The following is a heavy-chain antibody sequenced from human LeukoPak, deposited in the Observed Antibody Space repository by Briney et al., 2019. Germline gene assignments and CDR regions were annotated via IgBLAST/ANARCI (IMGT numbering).Heavy chain of an antibody. V-gene: IGHV3-23*01. Sequence: GGSLRLSCAASGFTFSNCAMNWVRQAPGKGLEWVSAISDSASSTYYADSVKGRFTISRDSAKNTLYLQMNSLRAEDTAVYYCAKMPNSNYFDYWGQGTLVTVSS. CDR3: AKMPNSNYFDY. CDR1: GFTFSNCA. CDR2: ISDSASST. D-gene: IGHD4-11*01. J-gene: IGHJ4*02.